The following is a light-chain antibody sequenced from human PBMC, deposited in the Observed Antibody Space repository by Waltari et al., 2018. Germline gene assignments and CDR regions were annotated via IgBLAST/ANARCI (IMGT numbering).Light chain of an antibody. CDR2: AAS. CDR1: QGISSY. CDR3: QQYYSYPPWT. Sequence: AIRMTQSPSSLSASTGDRVTITCPASQGISSYLAWYQQKPGKAPKLLIYAASTLQSGVPSRFSGSGSGTDFTLTISCLQSEDFATYYCQQYYSYPPWTFGQGTKVEIK. V-gene: IGKV1-8*01. J-gene: IGKJ1*01.